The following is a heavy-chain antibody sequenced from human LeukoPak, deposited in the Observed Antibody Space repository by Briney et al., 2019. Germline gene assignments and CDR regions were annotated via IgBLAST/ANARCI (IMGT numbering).Heavy chain of an antibody. CDR2: IYYSGST. V-gene: IGHV4-59*01. Sequence: SETLSLTCTVSGGSISSYYWSWIRQPPGKGLEWIGYIYYSGSTNYNPSLKSRVTISVDTSKNQFSLKLSSVTAADTAVYYCARAPLRSVTAIDYWGQGTLVTVSS. CDR1: GGSISSYY. D-gene: IGHD2-21*02. J-gene: IGHJ4*02. CDR3: ARAPLRSVTAIDY.